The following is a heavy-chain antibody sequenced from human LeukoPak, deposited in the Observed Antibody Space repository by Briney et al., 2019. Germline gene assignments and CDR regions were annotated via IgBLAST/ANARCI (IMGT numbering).Heavy chain of an antibody. CDR3: VRDGSGYDY. V-gene: IGHV3-7*05. J-gene: IGHJ4*02. CDR1: RFTFSNYW. Sequence: GGSLRLSCAASRFTFSNYWMSWVRQPPGKGLEWVANINQGGSEKYYLNSVKGRFTISRDNAKNSLYLQMNRLRADDTAIYYCVRDGSGYDYWGQGTLVTVSS. D-gene: IGHD6-19*01. CDR2: INQGGSEK.